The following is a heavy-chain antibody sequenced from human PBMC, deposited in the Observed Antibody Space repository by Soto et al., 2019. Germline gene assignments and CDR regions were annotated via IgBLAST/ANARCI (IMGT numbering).Heavy chain of an antibody. CDR3: PHKAPLPDSLDTFDV. D-gene: IGHD2-21*01. CDR1: GFSLSSPGVR. V-gene: IGHV2-5*02. J-gene: IGHJ3*01. Sequence: QITLKESGPTLVKPTQTLTLTCTFSGFSLSSPGVRVGWIRQPPGKALEWLALIYWDDDKLYSPSLRSRLTITRDASNTQVVLTMTNMDPVDTATYYCPHKAPLPDSLDTFDVWGQGTMVTVSS. CDR2: IYWDDDK.